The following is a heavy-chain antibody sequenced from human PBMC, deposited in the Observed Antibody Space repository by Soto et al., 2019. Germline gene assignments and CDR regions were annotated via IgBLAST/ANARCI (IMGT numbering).Heavy chain of an antibody. V-gene: IGHV1-18*01. CDR1: GYTLTSYG. CDR3: ARDPGGGDLLENCFDP. J-gene: IGHJ5*02. Sequence: QVQLVQSGAEVKKPGASVKVSCKASGYTLTSYGISWVRQAPGQGLEWMGWISAYNGNTNYAQKLQGRVTMTTDTSTRTAYMELRSLRSDDTAVYYCARDPGGGDLLENCFDPWGQGTLVTVSS. D-gene: IGHD4-17*01. CDR2: ISAYNGNT.